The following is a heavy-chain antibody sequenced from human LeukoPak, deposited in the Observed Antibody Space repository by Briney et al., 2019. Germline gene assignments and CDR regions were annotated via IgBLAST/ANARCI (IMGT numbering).Heavy chain of an antibody. CDR2: INPNTGGT. CDR1: GYTFIDYF. J-gene: IGHJ4*02. Sequence: ASVKVSCKASGYTFIDYFMHWVRQAPGQGLEWMGWINPNTGGTNYAQNFQGRVSMTRDTSTTTVYMELSSLTSEDTAVYYCAREPARTSSFDYWGQGTLVIVSS. D-gene: IGHD6-6*01. V-gene: IGHV1-2*02. CDR3: AREPARTSSFDY.